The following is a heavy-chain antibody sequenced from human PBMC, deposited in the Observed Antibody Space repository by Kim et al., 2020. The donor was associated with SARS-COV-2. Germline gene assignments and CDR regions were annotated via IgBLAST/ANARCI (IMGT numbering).Heavy chain of an antibody. V-gene: IGHV3-33*05. CDR1: GFTFSSYD. D-gene: IGHD4-17*01. CDR3: ARESTYGDYGNGMDV. Sequence: GGSLRLSCAASGFTFSSYDMHWVRQAPGKGLEWVAVISYDGSNKYYADSVKGRFTISRDNSKNTLYLQMNSLRAEDTAVYYCARESTYGDYGNGMDVWGQGTTVTVSS. J-gene: IGHJ6*02. CDR2: ISYDGSNK.